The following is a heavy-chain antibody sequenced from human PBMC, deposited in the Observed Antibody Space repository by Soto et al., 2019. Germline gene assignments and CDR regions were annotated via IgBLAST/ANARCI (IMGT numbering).Heavy chain of an antibody. D-gene: IGHD3-3*01. CDR1: GFTLSSYE. J-gene: IGHJ4*02. CDR2: ISGSGSTI. Sequence: GGSLRLSCEASGFTLSSYEMNWVRQAPGKGLEWLSYISGSGSTIYYADSVKGRSTISRDNAKNSVYLQMSSLRVEDTAVYYCARNLVRFLEWLIYFDLWGQGTLVTVSS. CDR3: ARNLVRFLEWLIYFDL. V-gene: IGHV3-48*03.